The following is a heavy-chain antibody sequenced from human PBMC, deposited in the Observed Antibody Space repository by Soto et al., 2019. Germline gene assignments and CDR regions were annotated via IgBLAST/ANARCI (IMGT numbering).Heavy chain of an antibody. V-gene: IGHV3-64*01. D-gene: IGHD6-19*01. CDR3: ARREQSDYYYMDV. Sequence: EVQLVKSRGGLVQPGGSLRLSCAASGFTFSNYAMDWVRQAPGKVLEYVSGISSNGVGTYYANSVKDRFTISRDNSKNTLYLQMGSLRAEDMAVYYCARREQSDYYYMDVWGKGTWVTVSS. J-gene: IGHJ6*03. CDR1: GFTFSNYA. CDR2: ISSNGVGT.